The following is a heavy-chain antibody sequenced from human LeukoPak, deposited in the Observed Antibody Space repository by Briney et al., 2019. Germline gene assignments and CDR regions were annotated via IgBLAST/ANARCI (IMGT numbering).Heavy chain of an antibody. CDR1: GFTFSSYS. D-gene: IGHD6-13*01. CDR2: ISASAGST. V-gene: IGHV3-23*01. CDR3: AKVEIAAAEYGDWTDPRRYFDY. J-gene: IGHJ4*02. Sequence: QAGGSLRLSCAASGFTFSSYSMNWVRQAPGKGLEWVSAISASAGSTYNADSVKGRFTISRDNSKNTLYLQMNSLRAEDTAVYYCAKVEIAAAEYGDWTDPRRYFDYWGQGTLVAVSS.